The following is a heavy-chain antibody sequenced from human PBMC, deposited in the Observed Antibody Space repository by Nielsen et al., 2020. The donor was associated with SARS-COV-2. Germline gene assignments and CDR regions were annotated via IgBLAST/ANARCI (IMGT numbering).Heavy chain of an antibody. CDR3: ARVDDSSSTYFDY. CDR1: GFTFSSNW. V-gene: IGHV3-7*01. CDR2: IKQDGSEK. Sequence: GGSLRLSRAASGFTFSSNWMSWVRQAPGKGLEWVANIKQDGSEKYYVDSVKGRFTISRDNAKNSLYLQMNSLRAEDTAVYYCARVDDSSSTYFDYWGQGTLVTVSS. D-gene: IGHD3-22*01. J-gene: IGHJ4*02.